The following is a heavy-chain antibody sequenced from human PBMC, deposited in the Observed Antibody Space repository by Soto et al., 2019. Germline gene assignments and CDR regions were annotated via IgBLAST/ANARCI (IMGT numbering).Heavy chain of an antibody. CDR3: AREKLWVDY. CDR1: GGSISSGGYS. D-gene: IGHD5-18*01. CDR2: IYHSGST. J-gene: IGHJ4*02. Sequence: SETLSLTCAVSGGSISSGGYSWSWIRQPPGKGLEWIGYIYHSGSTYYNPSLKSRVTISVDRSKNQFSLKLSSVTAADTAVYYCAREKLWVDYWGQGTMVTVSS. V-gene: IGHV4-30-2*01.